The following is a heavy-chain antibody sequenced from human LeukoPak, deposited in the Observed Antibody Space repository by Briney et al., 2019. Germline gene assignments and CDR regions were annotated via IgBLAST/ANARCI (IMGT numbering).Heavy chain of an antibody. Sequence: GGSLRLSCAASGFTFSSYWMSWVRQAPGKGLEWVANIKQDGSEKYYVDSVKGRFTISRDNAKNSLYLQMNSLRAEDTAVYYCARPRGYSYGEQFDYWGQGTLVTVSS. CDR2: IKQDGSEK. CDR1: GFTFSSYW. J-gene: IGHJ4*02. CDR3: ARPRGYSYGEQFDY. V-gene: IGHV3-7*01. D-gene: IGHD5-18*01.